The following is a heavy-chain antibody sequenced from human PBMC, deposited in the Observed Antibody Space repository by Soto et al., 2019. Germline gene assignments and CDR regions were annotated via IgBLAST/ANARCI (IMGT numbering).Heavy chain of an antibody. V-gene: IGHV2-5*01. Sequence: QITLKESGPTLVKPTQTLTLTCTFSGFSLTTNAVAVGWIRQPPGKALEWLAIIYGHDAKFYSPSLKSRHTITQDTSPDQVVLTITNMHAVDTPTYYGARRYDPYYFDYWGQGTLVTVSS. CDR2: IYGHDAK. CDR1: GFSLTTNAVA. CDR3: ARRYDPYYFDY. D-gene: IGHD1-1*01. J-gene: IGHJ4*02.